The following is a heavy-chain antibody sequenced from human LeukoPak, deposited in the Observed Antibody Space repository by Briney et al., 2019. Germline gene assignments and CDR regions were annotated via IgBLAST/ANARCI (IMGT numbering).Heavy chain of an antibody. J-gene: IGHJ6*02. V-gene: IGHV4-39*07. Sequence: SETLSLTCSVSGGSISSSSYYWGWIRQPPGKGLEWIGSFYYSGNTYYNPSLKSRVTISVDTSKNQFSLKLSSVTAADTAVYYCARGYASSSGWDYYGMDVWGQGTTVTVSS. CDR1: GGSISSSSYY. D-gene: IGHD6-19*01. CDR3: ARGYASSSGWDYYGMDV. CDR2: FYYSGNT.